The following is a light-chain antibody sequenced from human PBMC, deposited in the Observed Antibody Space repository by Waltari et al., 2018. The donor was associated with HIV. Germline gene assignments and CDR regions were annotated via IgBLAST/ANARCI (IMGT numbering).Light chain of an antibody. CDR1: QSISSW. Sequence: DIQLPQSPSTLSSSVRHRVTITCRASQSISSWLAWYQQKPGKAPKLLIYKASSLESGVPSRFSGSGSGTEFTLTISSLQPDDFATYYCQQYNSYPYTFGQGTKLEIK. V-gene: IGKV1-5*03. J-gene: IGKJ2*01. CDR2: KAS. CDR3: QQYNSYPYT.